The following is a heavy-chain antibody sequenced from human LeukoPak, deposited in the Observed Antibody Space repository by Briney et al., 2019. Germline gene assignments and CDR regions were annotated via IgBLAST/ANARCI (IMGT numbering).Heavy chain of an antibody. CDR1: GGSISSGGYY. Sequence: SETLSLTCTVSGGSISSGGYYWSWIRQHPGKGLEWIGYIYYSGSTYYNPSLKSRVTISVDTSKNQFSLKLSSVTAADTAAYYCARRSCGTINCYIVYFDYWGQGTLVTVSS. D-gene: IGHD2-2*02. V-gene: IGHV4-31*03. CDR2: IYYSGST. CDR3: ARRSCGTINCYIVYFDY. J-gene: IGHJ4*02.